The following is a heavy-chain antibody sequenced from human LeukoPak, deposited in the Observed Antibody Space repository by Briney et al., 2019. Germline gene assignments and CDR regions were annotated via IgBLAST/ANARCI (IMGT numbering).Heavy chain of an antibody. J-gene: IGHJ3*02. D-gene: IGHD3-22*01. V-gene: IGHV4-34*12. CDR2: IFYCGST. Sequence: PSETLSLTCAVYGGSFSGYYWGWVRQPPGKALEWIGNIFYCGSTYYSPSLKSRVTISLDTSRNQFSLKLNSVTAADTAVYYCAKSNGYGLIDIWGQGTMVTVSS. CDR1: GGSFSGYY. CDR3: AKSNGYGLIDI.